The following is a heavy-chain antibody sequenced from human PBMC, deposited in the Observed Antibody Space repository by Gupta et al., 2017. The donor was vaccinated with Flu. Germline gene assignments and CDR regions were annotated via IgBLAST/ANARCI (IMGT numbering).Heavy chain of an antibody. CDR1: GGSFSGYY. J-gene: IGHJ3*02. CDR2: INHSGST. V-gene: IGHV4-34*01. Sequence: QVQLQQWGAGLLKPSETLSLTCAVYGGSFSGYYWSWIRQPPGKGLEWIGEINHSGSTNYNPSLKSRVTISVDTSKNQFSLKLSSVTAADTAVYYCARYVVPAAIVSGNNAFDIWGQGTMVTVSS. D-gene: IGHD2-2*01. CDR3: ARYVVPAAIVSGNNAFDI.